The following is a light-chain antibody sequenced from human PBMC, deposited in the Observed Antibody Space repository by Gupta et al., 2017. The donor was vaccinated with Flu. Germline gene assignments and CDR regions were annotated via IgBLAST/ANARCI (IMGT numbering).Light chain of an antibody. Sequence: QSALTQSPSVSGSPGQSVTISCTGTSSDIGSYNRVSWYHQPPGTAPKLMIYEVTNRPSGVPNRFSGSKSGNTASLTISGLQAEDEADYYCSSYTSSSTYVFGTGTRVTVL. CDR2: EVT. J-gene: IGLJ1*01. V-gene: IGLV2-18*02. CDR1: SSDIGSYNR. CDR3: SSYTSSSTYV.